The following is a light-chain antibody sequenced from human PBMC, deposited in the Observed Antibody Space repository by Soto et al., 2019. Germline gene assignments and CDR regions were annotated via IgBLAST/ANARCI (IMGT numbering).Light chain of an antibody. CDR3: QRYNDAPRT. CDR2: TAS. V-gene: IGKV1-27*01. Sequence: DIQMTQSPSSLSASAGDRVTITCRASQGISNYLAWYQQKPGKVPKLLIYTASTLQSGVPSRFSGSGSGTDFTLTISSLQPEDVGTYYCQRYNDAPRTFGQGTQVEIK. CDR1: QGISNY. J-gene: IGKJ1*01.